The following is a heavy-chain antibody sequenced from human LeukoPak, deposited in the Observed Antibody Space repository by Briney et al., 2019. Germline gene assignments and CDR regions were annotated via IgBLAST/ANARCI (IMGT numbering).Heavy chain of an antibody. Sequence: GGSLRLSCAASGFTFSDYYMSWIRQAPGKGLEWVSYISSSGSTIYYADSVKGRFTISRDNAKNSLYLQMNSLRAEDTAVYYCAKVVRRLRYYDFWSGYFDYWGQGTLVTVSS. D-gene: IGHD3-3*01. CDR1: GFTFSDYY. J-gene: IGHJ4*02. CDR2: ISSSGSTI. V-gene: IGHV3-11*01. CDR3: AKVVRRLRYYDFWSGYFDY.